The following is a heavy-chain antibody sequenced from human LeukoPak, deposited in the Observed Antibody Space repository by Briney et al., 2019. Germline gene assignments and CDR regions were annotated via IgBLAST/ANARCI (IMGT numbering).Heavy chain of an antibody. CDR2: INPNSGGT. J-gene: IGHJ4*02. Sequence: ASVKVSCKASGYTFTSYYMHWVRQAPGQGLEWMGWINPNSGGTNYAQKFQGRVTMTRDTSISTAYMELSRLRSDDTAMYYCARDKVGATEFDYWGQGTLVTVSS. CDR1: GYTFTSYY. D-gene: IGHD1-26*01. V-gene: IGHV1-2*02. CDR3: ARDKVGATEFDY.